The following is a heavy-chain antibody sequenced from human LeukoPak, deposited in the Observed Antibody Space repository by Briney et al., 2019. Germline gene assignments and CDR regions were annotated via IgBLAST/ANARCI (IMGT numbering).Heavy chain of an antibody. CDR3: ARLRGGDYPLDAFDI. D-gene: IGHD4-17*01. CDR2: IWYDGSNK. J-gene: IGHJ3*02. CDR1: GFTFSSYG. Sequence: GRSLRLSCAASGFTFSSYGMHWVRQAPGKGLEWVAVIWYDGSNKYYADSVKGRFTISRDNSKNTLYLQMNSLRAEDTAVYYCARLRGGDYPLDAFDIWGQGTMVTVSS. V-gene: IGHV3-33*01.